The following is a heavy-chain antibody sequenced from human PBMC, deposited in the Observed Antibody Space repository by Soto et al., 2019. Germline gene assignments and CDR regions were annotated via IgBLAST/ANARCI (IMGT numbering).Heavy chain of an antibody. CDR2: IYSGGST. J-gene: IGHJ3*01. Sequence: GGSLRLSCAASGFTVSSNYMSWVRQAPGKGLEWVSVIYSGGSTYYADSVKGRFTISRDNSKNTLNLQMNSLRAEDTAVYYCARDPEFYDSGTNQDAVDVWGQRTMVAVSS. CDR1: GFTVSSNY. CDR3: ARDPEFYDSGTNQDAVDV. V-gene: IGHV3-66*01. D-gene: IGHD3-3*01.